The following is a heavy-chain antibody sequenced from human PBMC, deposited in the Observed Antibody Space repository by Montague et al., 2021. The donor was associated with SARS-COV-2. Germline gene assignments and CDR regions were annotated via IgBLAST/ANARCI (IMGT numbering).Heavy chain of an antibody. CDR1: GFIFSNYA. J-gene: IGHJ5*02. CDR2: VSSDGDHK. Sequence: SLRLSCAGSGFIFSNYAMHLVRQAPGKGPEWLAVVSSDGDHKYYADSVQGRLTISRDNSKKTLYLQVNSLRPEDTAVYFCAKDQGQLWFNELSGNWLDPWGQGTLVTVSS. V-gene: IGHV3-30-3*02. CDR3: AKDQGQLWFNELSGNWLDP. D-gene: IGHD3-10*01.